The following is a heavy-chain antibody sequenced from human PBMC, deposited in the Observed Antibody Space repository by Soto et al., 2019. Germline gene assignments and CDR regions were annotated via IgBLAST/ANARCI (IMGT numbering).Heavy chain of an antibody. Sequence: LSLTCTVSGGSISSGDYYWSWLRQPPGKGLEWIGYIYYSGSTYYNPSLKSRVTISVDTSKNQFSLKLSSVTAADTAVYYCAREATIAARLDSWGQGTLVTVSS. CDR1: GGSISSGDYY. V-gene: IGHV4-30-4*01. CDR2: IYYSGST. J-gene: IGHJ4*02. CDR3: AREATIAARLDS. D-gene: IGHD6-6*01.